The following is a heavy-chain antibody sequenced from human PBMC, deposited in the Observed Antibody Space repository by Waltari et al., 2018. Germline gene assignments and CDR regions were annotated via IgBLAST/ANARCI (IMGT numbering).Heavy chain of an antibody. Sequence: EVKLVQSGAEVKKPGECLKNSCKGSGYSLTSYWIGWVRQMPGKGLEWMGIIYPGDSDTRYSPSFQGQVTISADKSISTAYLQWSSLKASDTAMYYCARTPWYSGSYYYFDYWGQGTLVTVSS. J-gene: IGHJ4*02. CDR1: GYSLTSYW. CDR3: ARTPWYSGSYYYFDY. D-gene: IGHD1-26*01. V-gene: IGHV5-51*01. CDR2: IYPGDSDT.